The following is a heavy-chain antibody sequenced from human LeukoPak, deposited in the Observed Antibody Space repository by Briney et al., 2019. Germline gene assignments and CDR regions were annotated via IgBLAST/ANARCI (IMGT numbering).Heavy chain of an antibody. CDR1: GYTFTGYY. V-gene: IGHV1-2*04. CDR2: INPNSGGT. Sequence: ASEKVSCKASGYTFTGYYMHWVRQAPGQGLEWMGWINPNSGGTNYAQKFQGWVTMTRDTSISTAYMELSRLRSDDTAVYYCARGREGGYYDAFDIWGQGTMVTVSS. D-gene: IGHD5-12*01. J-gene: IGHJ3*02. CDR3: ARGREGGYYDAFDI.